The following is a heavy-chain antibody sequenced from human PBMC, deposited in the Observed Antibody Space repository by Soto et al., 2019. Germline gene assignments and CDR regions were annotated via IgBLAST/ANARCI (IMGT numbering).Heavy chain of an antibody. J-gene: IGHJ4*02. Sequence: PSQTLSLTCAISGDSVSSKSAAWNWIRQPPSRGLEWLGRTYYRSKWYNEYAVSVKGRTIINPDTSKNQFSLQLNSVTPEDTAVYYCARSGNEGAVDYWGQGTLVTVSS. CDR1: GDSVSSKSAA. CDR2: TYYRSKWYN. V-gene: IGHV6-1*01. CDR3: ARSGNEGAVDY. D-gene: IGHD1-26*01.